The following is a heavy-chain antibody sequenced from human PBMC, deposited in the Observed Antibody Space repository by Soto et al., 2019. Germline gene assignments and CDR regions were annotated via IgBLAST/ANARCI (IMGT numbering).Heavy chain of an antibody. CDR1: GYTCTSYD. D-gene: IGHD4-17*01. CDR3: ARLYGDYHPEFDY. V-gene: IGHV1-8*01. J-gene: IGHJ4*02. CDR2: MNPSTGKS. Sequence: GSVQVSCQYSGYTCTSYDIYWVLQATGQGLEWMGWMNPSTGKSRYAQKFQDRVTMTSDTSISTAHMELSSLRSEDTVVYYCARLYGDYHPEFDYGGQGTLVTVPQ.